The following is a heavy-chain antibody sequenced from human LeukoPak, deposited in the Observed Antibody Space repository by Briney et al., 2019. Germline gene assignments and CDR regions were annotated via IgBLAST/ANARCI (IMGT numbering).Heavy chain of an antibody. J-gene: IGHJ4*02. CDR1: GFTVSSNY. D-gene: IGHD3-22*01. CDR2: IYSGGST. V-gene: IGHV3-66*01. Sequence: GGSLRLSCAASGFTVSSNYMSWVRQAPGKGLEWVSVIYSGGSTYYADSVKGRFTISRDNSKNTLYLQMNSLRAEDTAVYYCATTYYYDSSGYYGYFDYWGQGTLVTVSS. CDR3: ATTYYYDSSGYYGYFDY.